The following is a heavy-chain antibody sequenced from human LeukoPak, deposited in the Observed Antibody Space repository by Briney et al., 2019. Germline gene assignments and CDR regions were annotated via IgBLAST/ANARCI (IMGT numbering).Heavy chain of an antibody. Sequence: GASVKVSCKASGYTFTSYDINWVRQATGQGLEWMGWMNPNSGNTGYAQKFQGRVTMTRNTSISTAYMELSSLRSEDTAVYYCASIMITFGGVTAPWGQGTLVTVSS. CDR2: MNPNSGNT. CDR3: ASIMITFGGVTAP. V-gene: IGHV1-8*01. D-gene: IGHD3-16*01. J-gene: IGHJ5*02. CDR1: GYTFTSYD.